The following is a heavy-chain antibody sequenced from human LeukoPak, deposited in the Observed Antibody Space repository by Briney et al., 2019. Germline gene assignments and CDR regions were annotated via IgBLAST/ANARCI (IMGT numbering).Heavy chain of an antibody. CDR1: GGSINNYY. CDR2: IHYSGST. Sequence: SETLSLTCAVSGGSINNYYWSWIRQPPGKGLEWIGYIHYSGSTNYNPSLKSRVTISVDTSKNQFSLKLSSVTAADTAVYYCARDRVDTAMEFDYWGQGTLVTVSS. CDR3: ARDRVDTAMEFDY. J-gene: IGHJ4*02. D-gene: IGHD5-18*01. V-gene: IGHV4-59*01.